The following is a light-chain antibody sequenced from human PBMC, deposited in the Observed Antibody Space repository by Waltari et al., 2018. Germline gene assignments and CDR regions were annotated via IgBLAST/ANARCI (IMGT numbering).Light chain of an antibody. CDR3: LQRSHWPPFT. J-gene: IGKJ3*01. CDR2: DAS. V-gene: IGKV3-11*01. Sequence: EIVLTQSPVTLSLSPGERATISCRASQSISVYLAWYQHRPGQSPRLLIYDASKRAPGNPARFSGSGSGTDFTLTISSVEPDDFAVYYCLQRSHWPPFTFGPGTKLDIK. CDR1: QSISVY.